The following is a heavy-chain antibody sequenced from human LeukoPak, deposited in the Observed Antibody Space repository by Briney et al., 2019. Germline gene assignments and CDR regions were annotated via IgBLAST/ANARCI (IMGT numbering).Heavy chain of an antibody. CDR2: IKSKSDGGTT. J-gene: IGHJ4*02. CDR1: TFTFSNAW. V-gene: IGHV3-15*05. CDR3: VRDLDLGGYSSFEY. Sequence: KPGGSLRLSCAASTFTFSNAWMSWVRQAPGKGLEWVGRIKSKSDGGTTDYAAPVKGRFTISRDNAKNSLYLQMNTLRAEDTAVYYCVRDLDLGGYSSFEYWGQGTLVTVSS. D-gene: IGHD4-23*01.